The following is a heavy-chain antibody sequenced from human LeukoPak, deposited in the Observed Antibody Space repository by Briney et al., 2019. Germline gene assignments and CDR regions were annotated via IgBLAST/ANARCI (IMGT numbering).Heavy chain of an antibody. D-gene: IGHD3-22*01. CDR3: ARDSYDDYYDSKSIESGLDY. Sequence: ASVKVSCKASGYTFTSYGISWVRQAPGQGLEWMGWISAYNGNTNYAQKLQGRVTMTTDTSTSTAYMELRSLRSDDTAVYYCARDSYDDYYDSKSIESGLDYWGQGTLVTVSS. CDR1: GYTFTSYG. V-gene: IGHV1-18*01. CDR2: ISAYNGNT. J-gene: IGHJ4*02.